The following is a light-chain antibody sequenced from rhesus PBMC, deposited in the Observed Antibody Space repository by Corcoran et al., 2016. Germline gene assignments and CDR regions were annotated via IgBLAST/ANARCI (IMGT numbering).Light chain of an antibody. J-gene: IGKJ4*01. V-gene: IGKV1-32*01. Sequence: DIQMTQSPSSLSASVGDRVTITVRASQGMSRYLNWYQQKPGKAPKLLIYYAKRLESGVPSRFSGSGSVTEFTLTITRLQPEDFGTYYCQHYKTMPLTFGGGTKVDI. CDR1: QGMSRY. CDR3: QHYKTMPLT. CDR2: YAK.